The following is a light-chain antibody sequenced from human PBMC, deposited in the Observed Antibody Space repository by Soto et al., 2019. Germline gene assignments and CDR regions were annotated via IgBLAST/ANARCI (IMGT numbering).Light chain of an antibody. J-gene: IGKJ1*01. CDR1: QSISNY. V-gene: IGKV1-39*01. CDR2: GAS. Sequence: DIQMTPSPSSLSASVGDRDTITFRGSQSISNYLNWYQQKPGKAPKLLIYGASNLQSGVPSRFSGSGSGTDFTLTISSLQPEDFATYYCQQSYSTPRTFGQGTKVDIK. CDR3: QQSYSTPRT.